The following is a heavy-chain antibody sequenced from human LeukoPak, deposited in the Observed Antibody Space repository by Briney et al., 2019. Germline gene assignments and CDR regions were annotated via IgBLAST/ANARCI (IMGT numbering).Heavy chain of an antibody. CDR3: ASLYYYDKSGYSD. V-gene: IGHV3-21*01. CDR2: ISSSSNYV. Sequence: GGSLRLSCAASGFPFSNFNINWVRQPPRKGLDWVSCISSSSNYVYYADSVKGRFTISRDNAKNSLYLQMNSLRAEDTAMYYCASLYYYDKSGYSDWGQGTLVTVSS. J-gene: IGHJ4*02. D-gene: IGHD3-22*01. CDR1: GFPFSNFN.